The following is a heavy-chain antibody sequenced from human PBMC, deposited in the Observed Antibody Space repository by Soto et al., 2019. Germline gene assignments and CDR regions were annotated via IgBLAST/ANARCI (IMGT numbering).Heavy chain of an antibody. D-gene: IGHD2-15*01. Sequence: SETLSLTCTVSVGSISSGDYYWSWIRQYPGKGLEWIGYIYYSGSTYSTPSLKSRVTISLDTSKNQFSLKLSSVTAADTAVYYCARDREYCTGGTCTDAFDIWGQGTMVTVSS. V-gene: IGHV4-31*03. CDR1: VGSISSGDYY. J-gene: IGHJ3*02. CDR3: ARDREYCTGGTCTDAFDI. CDR2: IYYSGST.